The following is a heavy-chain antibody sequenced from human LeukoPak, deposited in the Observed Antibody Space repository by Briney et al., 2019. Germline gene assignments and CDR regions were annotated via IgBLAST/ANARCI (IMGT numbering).Heavy chain of an antibody. CDR1: GYSFTGYF. V-gene: IGHV1-2*02. D-gene: IGHD3-22*01. CDR3: ARSGSTGYSLDY. CDR2: IEHNSGDT. Sequence: GASVKVSCKASGYSFTGYFIHWVRQAPGQGLERMGCIEHNSGDTKYAQKFQGRVSMPRDTSTRTAYIELSRLRSDDTAVYFCARSGSTGYSLDYWGQGTLVTVSS. J-gene: IGHJ4*02.